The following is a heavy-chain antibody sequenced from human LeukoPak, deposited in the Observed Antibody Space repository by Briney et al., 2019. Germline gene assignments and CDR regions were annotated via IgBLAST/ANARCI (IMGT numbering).Heavy chain of an antibody. Sequence: GGSLRLPCAASGFTFSGYEMNWVRQAPGRGLEWVSYISFSGDIIHYADSVKGRFTISRDNANNSLYLQMNSLRAEDTAVYYCTRITVVAGNTYLADYWGQGTLVTVSS. D-gene: IGHD6-19*01. J-gene: IGHJ4*02. CDR1: GFTFSGYE. CDR2: ISFSGDII. V-gene: IGHV3-48*03. CDR3: TRITVVAGNTYLADY.